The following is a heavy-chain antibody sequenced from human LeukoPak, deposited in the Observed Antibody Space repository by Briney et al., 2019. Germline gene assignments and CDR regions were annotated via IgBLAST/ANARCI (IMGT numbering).Heavy chain of an antibody. D-gene: IGHD5-18*01. V-gene: IGHV1-46*01. CDR3: ARGGRYSYGLRYYYYYMDV. CDR2: INPGGDNT. CDR1: GYTFTNYY. J-gene: IGHJ6*03. Sequence: ASVKVSCKASGYTFTNYYIHWVRQAPGQGLEWMGLINPGGDNTDYAQNFQGRVTMTRDTSTSTVYMGLSSLRSEDTAVYYCARGGRYSYGLRYYYYYMDVWGKGTTVTVSS.